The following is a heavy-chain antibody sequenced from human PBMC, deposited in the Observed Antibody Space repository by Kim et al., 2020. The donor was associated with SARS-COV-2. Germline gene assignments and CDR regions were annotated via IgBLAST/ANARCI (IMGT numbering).Heavy chain of an antibody. D-gene: IGHD1-26*01. V-gene: IGHV3-30*04. Sequence: GGSLRLSCAASGFTFSNHAIHWVRQAPGKGLEWVAVISSDGNNKYYVDSVKGRFSLSRDDSKNTLYLQMNSLRVEDTAVYYCARDKSKVGSTDYWGQGTLVTVSS. CDR1: GFTFSNHA. CDR2: ISSDGNNK. J-gene: IGHJ4*02. CDR3: ARDKSKVGSTDY.